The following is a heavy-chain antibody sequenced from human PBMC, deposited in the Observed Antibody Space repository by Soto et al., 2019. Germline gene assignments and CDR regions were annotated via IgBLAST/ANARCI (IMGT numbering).Heavy chain of an antibody. CDR1: GGTFSSYT. CDR3: ARDIRDIVVVPAAHNYYYGMDV. Sequence: EASVKVSCKASGGTFSSYTISWVRQAPGQGLEWMGRIIPILGIANYAQKFQGRVTITADKSTSTAYMELSSLRSEDTAVYYCARDIRDIVVVPAAHNYYYGMDVWGQGTTVTVSS. D-gene: IGHD2-2*01. CDR2: IIPILGIA. J-gene: IGHJ6*02. V-gene: IGHV1-69*04.